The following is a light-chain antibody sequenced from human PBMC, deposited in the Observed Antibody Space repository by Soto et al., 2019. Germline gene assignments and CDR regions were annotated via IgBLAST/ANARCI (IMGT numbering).Light chain of an antibody. CDR3: QQYNSYWT. Sequence: IVMTQSPATLSVSPGERATLSCRASQSVTSNLAWYQQKPGQAPRLLIYDASTRATGIPARFSGSGSGTEFTLTISSLQSEDFATYYCQQYNSYWTFGQGTKVDIK. CDR2: DAS. V-gene: IGKV3-15*01. CDR1: QSVTSN. J-gene: IGKJ1*01.